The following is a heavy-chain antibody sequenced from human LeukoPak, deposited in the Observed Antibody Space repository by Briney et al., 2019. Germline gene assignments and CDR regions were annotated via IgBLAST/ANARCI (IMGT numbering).Heavy chain of an antibody. Sequence: GGSLRLSCAASGFTFSRYWMSWVRQAPGKGLEWVANIKQDGSEKNYVDSVKGRFTISRDNAKNSLYLQMNSLRAEDTAVYYCARPRSLIAAAPQDYWGQGTLSPSPQ. D-gene: IGHD6-6*01. CDR3: ARPRSLIAAAPQDY. CDR2: IKQDGSEK. V-gene: IGHV3-7*01. CDR1: GFTFSRYW. J-gene: IGHJ4*02.